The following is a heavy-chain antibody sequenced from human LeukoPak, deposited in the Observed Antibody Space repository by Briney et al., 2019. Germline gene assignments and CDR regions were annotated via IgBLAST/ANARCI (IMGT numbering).Heavy chain of an antibody. CDR2: ISGSGGST. Sequence: GGSLRLSCGASGHTFSSYAMSWVRQAPGKGLEWVSAISGSGGSTYYADSVKGRYTISRDNSKNTLYLQMNSLRAEDTAAYYCAKVTLWFGELFGAFDIWGQGTMVTVSS. CDR3: AKVTLWFGELFGAFDI. CDR1: GHTFSSYA. V-gene: IGHV3-23*01. D-gene: IGHD3-10*01. J-gene: IGHJ3*02.